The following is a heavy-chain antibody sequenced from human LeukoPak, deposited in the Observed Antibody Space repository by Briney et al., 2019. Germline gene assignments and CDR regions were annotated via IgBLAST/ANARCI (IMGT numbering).Heavy chain of an antibody. D-gene: IGHD1-26*01. V-gene: IGHV3-21*01. CDR2: INSSSSYI. Sequence: SGGSLRLSCAASGFTFSSYSMNWVRQAPGKGLEWVSSINSSSSYIYYADSVKGRFTISSDNAKNSLYLQMNSLRAEDTAVYYCARVRSGSYSYYNYYYMDVWGKGTTVTVSS. CDR3: ARVRSGSYSYYNYYYMDV. CDR1: GFTFSSYS. J-gene: IGHJ6*03.